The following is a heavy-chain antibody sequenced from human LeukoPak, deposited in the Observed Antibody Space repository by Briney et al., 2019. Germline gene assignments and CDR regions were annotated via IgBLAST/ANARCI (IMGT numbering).Heavy chain of an antibody. CDR1: GGTFSSYA. D-gene: IGHD6-6*01. CDR3: ARAGAGIAARPGWFDP. V-gene: IGHV1-69*13. CDR2: IIPIIGTA. Sequence: RRASVKVSCKASGGTFSSYAISWVRQAPGQGLEWMGGIIPIIGTANYAQKFQGRVTITADESTSTAYMELSSLRSEDTAVYYCARAGAGIAARPGWFDPWGQGTLVTVSS. J-gene: IGHJ5*02.